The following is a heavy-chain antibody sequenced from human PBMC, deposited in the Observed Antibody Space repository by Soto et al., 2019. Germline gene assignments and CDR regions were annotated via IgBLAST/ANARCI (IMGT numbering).Heavy chain of an antibody. V-gene: IGHV1-18*01. CDR2: ISAYNGNT. Sequence: ASVKVSCKASGYTFTSYGISWVRQAPGQGLEWMGWISAYNGNTNYAQKLQGRVTMTTDTSTSTAYMELRSLRSDDTAVYYCARDKSHIGVKDAVPSIAVAGTGPFDYWGKGTLVTVS. J-gene: IGHJ4*02. CDR1: GYTFTSYG. D-gene: IGHD6-19*01. CDR3: ARDKSHIGVKDAVPSIAVAGTGPFDY.